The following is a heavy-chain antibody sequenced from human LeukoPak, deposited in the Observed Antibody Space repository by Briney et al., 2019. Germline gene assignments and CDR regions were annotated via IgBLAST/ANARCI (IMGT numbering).Heavy chain of an antibody. D-gene: IGHD3-10*01. Sequence: GGSLRLSCAASGFTFSSYGMHWVRQAPGKGLEWVAVIWYDGSNKYYADSVKGRFTISRDNSKNTLSLQMSSLRAEDTAVYFCASFHYYGSGAYYLSYWGQGTLVTVSS. J-gene: IGHJ4*02. CDR1: GFTFSSYG. V-gene: IGHV3-33*01. CDR2: IWYDGSNK. CDR3: ASFHYYGSGAYYLSY.